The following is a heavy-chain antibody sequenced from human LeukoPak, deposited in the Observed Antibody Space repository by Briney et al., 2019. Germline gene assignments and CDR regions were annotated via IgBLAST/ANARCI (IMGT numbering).Heavy chain of an antibody. V-gene: IGHV3-23*01. CDR1: GFTFSSYA. Sequence: PGGSLRLSCAASGFTFSSYAMSWVRQAPGKGLEWVSAISGSGGSTYYADSVKGRFTISRDNSKNTLYLQMNSLRAEDTAVYYCARDPSSTSGKDYYYYGMDVWGQGTTVTVSS. CDR3: ARDPSSTSGKDYYYYGMDV. J-gene: IGHJ6*02. D-gene: IGHD2-2*01. CDR2: ISGSGGST.